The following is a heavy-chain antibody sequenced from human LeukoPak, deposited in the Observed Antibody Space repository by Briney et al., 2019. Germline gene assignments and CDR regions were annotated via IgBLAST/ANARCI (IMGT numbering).Heavy chain of an antibody. CDR2: IYYSGST. V-gene: IGHV4-59*01. D-gene: IGHD4-23*01. CDR3: AREGARYGGNFNWFDP. Sequence: SETLSLTCTVSGGSISSYYWSWIRQPPGKGLEWIGYIYYSGSTNYNPSLKSRVTISVDTSKNQFSLKLSSVTAADTAVYYCAREGARYGGNFNWFDPWGQGTLVTVSS. CDR1: GGSISSYY. J-gene: IGHJ5*02.